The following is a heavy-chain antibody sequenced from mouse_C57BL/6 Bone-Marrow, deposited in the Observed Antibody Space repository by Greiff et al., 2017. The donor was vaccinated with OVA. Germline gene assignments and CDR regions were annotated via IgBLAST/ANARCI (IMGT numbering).Heavy chain of an antibody. Sequence: QVQLQQPGAELVKPGASVKMSSKASGYTFTSYGITWVKQRPGKGLEWIGDIYPGSGSTNYNEKFKSKATLTVETSSSTAYMQLSSLTSEDSAVYYCARRWSYYYAMDYWGQGTSVTVSS. J-gene: IGHJ4*01. CDR1: GYTFTSYG. D-gene: IGHD2-3*01. CDR2: IYPGSGST. CDR3: ARRWSYYYAMDY. V-gene: IGHV1-55*01.